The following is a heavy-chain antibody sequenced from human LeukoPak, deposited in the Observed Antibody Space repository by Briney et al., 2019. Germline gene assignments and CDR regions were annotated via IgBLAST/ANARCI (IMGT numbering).Heavy chain of an antibody. CDR1: GGSISTSNYY. J-gene: IGHJ5*02. D-gene: IGHD6-19*01. CDR3: ARGADSSNNWFDP. CDR2: INHSGST. V-gene: IGHV4-39*07. Sequence: ETSETLSLTCTVSGGSISTSNYYWGWIRQPPGKGLEWIGEINHSGSTNYNPSLKSRVTISVDTSKNQFSLKLSSVTAADTAVYYCARGADSSNNWFDPWGQGTLVTVSS.